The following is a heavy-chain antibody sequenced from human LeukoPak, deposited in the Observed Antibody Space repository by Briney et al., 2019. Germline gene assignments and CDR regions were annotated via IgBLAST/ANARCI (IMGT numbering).Heavy chain of an antibody. J-gene: IGHJ6*02. Sequence: GASVKVSCKASGGTFSSYAISWVRQAPGQGLEWMGGIIPIFGTANYAQKFQGRVTITTDESTSTAYMELRSLRSDDTAVYYCARDGGGYQYYYYYGMDVWGQGTTVTVSS. CDR3: ARDGGGYQYYYYYGMDV. CDR1: GGTFSSYA. D-gene: IGHD5-12*01. V-gene: IGHV1-69*05. CDR2: IIPIFGTA.